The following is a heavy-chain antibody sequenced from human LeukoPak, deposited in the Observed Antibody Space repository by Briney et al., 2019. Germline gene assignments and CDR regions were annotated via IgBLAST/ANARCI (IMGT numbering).Heavy chain of an antibody. CDR1: GGTFSSYA. CDR2: IIPIFGTA. D-gene: IGHD3-22*01. V-gene: IGHV1-69*05. Sequence: SVKVSCKASGGTFSSYAISWVRQAPGQGLEWMGGIIPIFGTANYAQKFQGRVTITTDESTSTAYMELSSLRSEDTAVYYCARGGPPDYYDSSGYYTLFLRSYYFDYWGQGTLVTVSS. J-gene: IGHJ4*02. CDR3: ARGGPPDYYDSSGYYTLFLRSYYFDY.